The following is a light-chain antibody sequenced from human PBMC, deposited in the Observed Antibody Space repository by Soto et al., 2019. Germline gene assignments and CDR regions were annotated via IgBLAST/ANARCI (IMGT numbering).Light chain of an antibody. J-gene: IGLJ1*01. V-gene: IGLV2-14*03. CDR2: EVS. Sequence: QSALTQPASVSGSPGQSITISCTGTSSDVGAYDYVSWYQQHPDKAPKLMIYEVSNRPSGVSNRFSGSKSVNTATLTISGAQADVEADYYCSSYTSSSTRVFGTGTKLTVL. CDR3: SSYTSSSTRV. CDR1: SSDVGAYDY.